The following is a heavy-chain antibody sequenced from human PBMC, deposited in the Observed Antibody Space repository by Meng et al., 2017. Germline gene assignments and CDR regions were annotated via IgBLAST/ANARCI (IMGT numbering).Heavy chain of an antibody. CDR3: ARNSGSYPYWYFDL. J-gene: IGHJ2*01. CDR1: GFTFSSYW. V-gene: IGHV3-20*04. D-gene: IGHD1-26*01. CDR2: INWNGGST. Sequence: VELVGSGGGLVQPGGSLRLACAASGFTFSSYWMHWVRQAPGKGLEWGSGINWNGGSTGYADSVKGRFTISRDNAKNSLYLQMNSLRAEDTALYYCARNSGSYPYWYFDLWGRGTLVTVSS.